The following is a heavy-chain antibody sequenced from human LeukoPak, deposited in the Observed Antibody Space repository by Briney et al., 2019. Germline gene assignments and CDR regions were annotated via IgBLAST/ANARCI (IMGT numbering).Heavy chain of an antibody. CDR1: GGSISSYY. CDR2: IFTSGST. V-gene: IGHV4-4*09. CDR3: ARHGSVHSPLNV. Sequence: SETLSLTCTVSGGSISSYYWSWIRQPPGKGLEWIGYIFTSGSTNYNPSLRSRGTISVDTSKNKFSLTLSSVTAADTAVYYCARHGSVHSPLNVWGKGTTVTVSS. D-gene: IGHD1-26*01. J-gene: IGHJ6*04.